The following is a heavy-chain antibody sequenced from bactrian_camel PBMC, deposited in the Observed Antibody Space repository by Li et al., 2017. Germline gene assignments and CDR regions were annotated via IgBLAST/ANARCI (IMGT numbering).Heavy chain of an antibody. CDR3: AADPFFAVASFCRGANY. V-gene: IGHV3S53*01. D-gene: IGHD4*01. CDR1: GYTHYC. Sequence: VQLVESGGGSVQAGGSLRLSCEASGYTHYCMAWFRQAPGKEREGVAAIDSDGTTHYADSVKGRFTISKDNAKNTLYLQMDNLKPDDTAAYLCAADPFFAVASFCRGANYWGQGTQVTVS. J-gene: IGHJ4*01. CDR2: IDSDGTT.